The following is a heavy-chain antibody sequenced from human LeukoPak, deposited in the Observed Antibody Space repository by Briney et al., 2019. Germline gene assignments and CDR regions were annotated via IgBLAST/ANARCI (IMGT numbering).Heavy chain of an antibody. CDR1: GGSISSGGYS. CDR2: IYHSGST. D-gene: IGHD3-10*01. J-gene: IGHJ6*02. CDR3: ARALSYGSGIDYYGMDV. Sequence: PSQTLSLTCAVSGGSISSGGYSWSWIRQPPGKGLEWIGYIYHSGSTYYNPSLKSRVTISVDRSKNQSSLKLSSVTAADTAVYYCARALSYGSGIDYYGMDVWGQGTTVTVSS. V-gene: IGHV4-30-2*01.